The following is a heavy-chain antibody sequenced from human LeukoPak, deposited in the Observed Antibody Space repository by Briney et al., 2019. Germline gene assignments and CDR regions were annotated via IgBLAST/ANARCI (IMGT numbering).Heavy chain of an antibody. J-gene: IGHJ4*02. CDR1: GFTFSSYG. CDR3: AKADSNGYGGVLRYFDY. D-gene: IGHD5-18*01. CDR2: IRYDGSNK. V-gene: IGHV3-30*02. Sequence: PGGSLRLSCAASGFTFSSYGMHWVRQAPGKGLEWVAFIRYDGSNKYYADSVKGRFTISRDNSKNTLYLQMNSLRAEDTAVYYCAKADSNGYGGVLRYFDYWGQGNLVTVSS.